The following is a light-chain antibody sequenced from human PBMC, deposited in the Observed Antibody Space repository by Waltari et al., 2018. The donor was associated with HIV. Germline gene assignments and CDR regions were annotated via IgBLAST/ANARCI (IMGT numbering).Light chain of an antibody. J-gene: IGKJ4*01. CDR1: QDINNW. CDR2: AVF. CDR3: QQANSFPPT. V-gene: IGKV1-12*01. Sequence: DIQMTQSPSSVSVSVGDRVTITCRASQDINNWLAWYQQKPGKAPKLLIYAVFNLQSGVPSRFSGSRSGPDFTLTITSLQPEDFATYYCQQANSFPPTFGGGTKVDI.